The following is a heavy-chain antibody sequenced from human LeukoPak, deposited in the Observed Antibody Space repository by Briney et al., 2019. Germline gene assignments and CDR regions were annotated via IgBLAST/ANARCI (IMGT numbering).Heavy chain of an antibody. V-gene: IGHV4-59*01. D-gene: IGHD3-10*01. Sequence: PSETLSLTCTVSGGSISSYCWSWIRQPPGKGLEWIGYIYYSGSTNYNPSLKSRVTISVDTSKNQFSLKLSSVTAADTAVYYCARDLLTGITRGGLWGQGTLVTVSS. J-gene: IGHJ4*02. CDR1: GGSISSYC. CDR2: IYYSGST. CDR3: ARDLLTGITRGGL.